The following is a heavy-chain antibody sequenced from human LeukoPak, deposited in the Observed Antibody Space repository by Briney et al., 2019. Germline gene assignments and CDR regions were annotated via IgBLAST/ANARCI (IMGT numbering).Heavy chain of an antibody. CDR1: GFTLSSDS. CDR3: ARDQRQHLVRNWFDP. Sequence: GGSLRLSCAASGFTLSSDSMKWVRQAPGKGLEGVSYIISSSTYISYAASVKGRFTTSTDNTTSSLYLQMNSLRAEDTAVYYCARDQRQHLVRNWFDPWGQGTLVTVSS. D-gene: IGHD6-13*01. V-gene: IGHV3-21*01. CDR2: IISSSTYI. J-gene: IGHJ5*02.